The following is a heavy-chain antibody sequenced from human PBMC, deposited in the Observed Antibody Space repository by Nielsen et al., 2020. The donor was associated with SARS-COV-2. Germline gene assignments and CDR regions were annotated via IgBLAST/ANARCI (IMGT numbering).Heavy chain of an antibody. Sequence: SVKVSCKASGFTFTSSAVQWVRQARGQRLEWIGWIVVGSGNTNYAQKFQERVTITRDMSTSTAYMELSSLRSEDTAVYYCAAIAGTYYDFWSGPDYWGQGTLVTVSS. CDR3: AAIAGTYYDFWSGPDY. CDR1: GFTFTSSA. D-gene: IGHD3-3*01. J-gene: IGHJ4*02. CDR2: IVVGSGNT. V-gene: IGHV1-58*01.